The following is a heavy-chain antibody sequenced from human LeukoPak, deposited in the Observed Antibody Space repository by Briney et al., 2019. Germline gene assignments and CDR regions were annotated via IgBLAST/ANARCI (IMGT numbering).Heavy chain of an antibody. CDR2: ISSSSSYI. D-gene: IGHD3-9*01. V-gene: IGHV3-21*01. CDR3: ARVLRYFDWGLDYMDV. CDR1: GFTFSSYS. Sequence: PGGSLILSCAASGFTFSSYSMNWVRQAPGKGLEWVSSISSSSSYIYYAASVKGRFTISRDNAKNSLYLQMNSLRAEDTAVYYCARVLRYFDWGLDYMDVWGKGTTVTISS. J-gene: IGHJ6*03.